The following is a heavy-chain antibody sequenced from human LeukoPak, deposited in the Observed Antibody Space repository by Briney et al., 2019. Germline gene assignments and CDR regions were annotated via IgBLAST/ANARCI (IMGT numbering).Heavy chain of an antibody. CDR3: ARGVSGNRIAAAKYYFDY. J-gene: IGHJ4*02. CDR2: ISHSGST. CDR1: GGSFSGYY. V-gene: IGHV4-34*01. Sequence: SETLSLTRAVYGGSFSGYYWSWIRQPPGKGLEWIGEISHSGSTNYNPSLKSRVTISVDTSKNQFSLKLSSVTAADTAVYYCARGVSGNRIAAAKYYFDYWGQGTLVTVSS. D-gene: IGHD6-13*01.